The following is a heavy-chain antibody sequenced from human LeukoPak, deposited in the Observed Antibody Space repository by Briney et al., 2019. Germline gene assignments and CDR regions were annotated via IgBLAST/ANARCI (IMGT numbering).Heavy chain of an antibody. V-gene: IGHV1-2*02. CDR1: GYTFTGYY. Sequence: GASVKVSCKASGYTFTGYYMHWVRQAPGQGLEWMGWTNPNSGGTNYAQKFQGRVTMTRDTSISTAYMELSRLRSDDTAVYNCARDNLDIVVVPAAVNWFDPWGQGTLVTVSS. J-gene: IGHJ5*02. CDR3: ARDNLDIVVVPAAVNWFDP. D-gene: IGHD2-2*03. CDR2: TNPNSGGT.